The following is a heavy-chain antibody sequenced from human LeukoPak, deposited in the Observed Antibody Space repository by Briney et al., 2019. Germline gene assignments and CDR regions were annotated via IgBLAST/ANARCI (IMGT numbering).Heavy chain of an antibody. CDR1: SGSINNYY. Sequence: SETLSLTCTVSSGSINNYYWSWIRQTPGKGLEWIGYILSSGNTNYNPSVKSRVTISVDTSKNQFSLKLSSVTAADTAVYYCARTNQISETAFDIWGQGSVVIVTS. D-gene: IGHD1-14*01. CDR3: ARTNQISETAFDI. V-gene: IGHV4-59*01. J-gene: IGHJ3*02. CDR2: ILSSGNT.